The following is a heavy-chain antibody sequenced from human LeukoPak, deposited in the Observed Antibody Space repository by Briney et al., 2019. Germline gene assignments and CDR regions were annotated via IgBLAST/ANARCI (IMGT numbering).Heavy chain of an antibody. Sequence: PGRSLRLSCSASGFTFSNYAMYWVRQAPGKGLEWVAVISYRGNNAYYADSMEGRFTVSRDNSKNTLYLQMNSLRAEDTAVYYCAKDGGYGSGSYYPDYWGQGTLVTVSS. V-gene: IGHV3-30-3*01. J-gene: IGHJ4*02. CDR2: ISYRGNNA. CDR1: GFTFSNYA. CDR3: AKDGGYGSGSYYPDY. D-gene: IGHD3-10*01.